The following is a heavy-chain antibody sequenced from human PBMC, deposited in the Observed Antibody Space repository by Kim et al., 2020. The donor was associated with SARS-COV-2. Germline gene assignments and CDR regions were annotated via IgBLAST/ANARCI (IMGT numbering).Heavy chain of an antibody. J-gene: IGHJ4*02. CDR2: ISGSGGST. CDR1: GFTFSSYA. V-gene: IGHV3-23*01. D-gene: IGHD5-12*01. CDR3: AKCLGRDGYNRAGYYFDY. Sequence: GGSLRLSCAASGFTFSSYAMSWVRQAPGKGLEWVSAISGSGGSTYYADSVKGRFTISRDNSKNTLYLQMNSLRAEDTAVYYCAKCLGRDGYNRAGYYFDYWGQGTLVTVSS.